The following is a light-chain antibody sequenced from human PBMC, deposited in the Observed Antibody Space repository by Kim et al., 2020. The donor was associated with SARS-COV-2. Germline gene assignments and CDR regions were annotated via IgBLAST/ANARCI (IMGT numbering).Light chain of an antibody. Sequence: PAERASISCRASQSVSSSYSAWYQQRPGQAPRLLIYAASNRATGIPDRFSGSGSGTNFTLTISRLEPEDFAVYYCQQYGNSRWTFGQGTKVDIK. V-gene: IGKV3-20*01. CDR2: AAS. CDR1: QSVSSSY. J-gene: IGKJ1*01. CDR3: QQYGNSRWT.